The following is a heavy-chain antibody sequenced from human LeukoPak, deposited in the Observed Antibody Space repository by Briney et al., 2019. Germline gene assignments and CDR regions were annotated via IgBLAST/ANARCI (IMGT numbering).Heavy chain of an antibody. CDR3: AKDWEPDY. CDR2: ISSDGSNK. Sequence: GGSLRLSCAASGFTFSSYGMHWVRQAPGKGLEWVALISSDGSNKYYADSVKGRFTISRDNSKNTLFLQMNGLRAEDTAVYYCAKDWEPDYWGQGTLVTVSS. D-gene: IGHD1-26*01. J-gene: IGHJ4*02. CDR1: GFTFSSYG. V-gene: IGHV3-30*18.